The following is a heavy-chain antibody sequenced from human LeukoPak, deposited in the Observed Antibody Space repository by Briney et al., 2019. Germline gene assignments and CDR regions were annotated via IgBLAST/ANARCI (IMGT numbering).Heavy chain of an antibody. Sequence: QPGGSLRLSCAASGFTFSAYWIHWVRQGPGKGLVWVSGIKYDGSSTNYEDSVKGRFTISRDNAKNTLYLQMNHLRSEDTAVYYCAKDRCSGGNCYTYFDYWGQGTLVTASS. CDR3: AKDRCSGGNCYTYFDY. J-gene: IGHJ4*02. V-gene: IGHV3-74*01. CDR1: GFTFSAYW. D-gene: IGHD2-15*01. CDR2: IKYDGSST.